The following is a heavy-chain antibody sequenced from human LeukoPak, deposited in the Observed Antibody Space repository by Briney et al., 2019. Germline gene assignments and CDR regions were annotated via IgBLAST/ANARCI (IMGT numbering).Heavy chain of an antibody. CDR1: GFTFSSYG. Sequence: PGGSLRLSCAASGFTFSSYGMHWVRQAPGKGVEWVAFIRYDGSNKYYADSVKGRFTISRDNSKNTLYLQMNSLRAEDTAVYYCANDLGYCTNGVCGYFDYWGQGTLVTVSS. D-gene: IGHD2-8*01. CDR2: IRYDGSNK. CDR3: ANDLGYCTNGVCGYFDY. J-gene: IGHJ4*02. V-gene: IGHV3-30*02.